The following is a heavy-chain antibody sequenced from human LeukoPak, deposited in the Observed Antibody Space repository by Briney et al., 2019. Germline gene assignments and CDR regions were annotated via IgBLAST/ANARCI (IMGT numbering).Heavy chain of an antibody. D-gene: IGHD3-10*01. CDR1: GFTFRTYA. CDR2: ISGSGGST. J-gene: IGHJ4*02. V-gene: IGHV3-23*01. Sequence: GGSLRLSCAASGFTFRTYAMRWLAQAPGKGRMGVAGISGSGGSTYYADSVKGRFTISRDNSQNTLYLQMNSLRGEDTAVYYCAKIPLGSHWIDFDYWGQGTLVTVSS. CDR3: AKIPLGSHWIDFDY.